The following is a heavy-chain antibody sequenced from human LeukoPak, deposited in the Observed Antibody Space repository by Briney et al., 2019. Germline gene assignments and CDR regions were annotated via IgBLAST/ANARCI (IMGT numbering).Heavy chain of an antibody. CDR1: GGSIISSTSY. CDR2: VYHSGST. J-gene: IGHJ4*02. Sequence: SETLSLTCTVSGGSIISSTSYWVWIRQPPGKGLEWIGSVYHSGSTHYNPSLRSRVTISVDTSKNQFSLRLSSVTAADTAVYYCARNGTVTVAGTKFNYFDYWGQGTLVTVSS. CDR3: ARNGTVTVAGTKFNYFDY. V-gene: IGHV4-39*01. D-gene: IGHD6-19*01.